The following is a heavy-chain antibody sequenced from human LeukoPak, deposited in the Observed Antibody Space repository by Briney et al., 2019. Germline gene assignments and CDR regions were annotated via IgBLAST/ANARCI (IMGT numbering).Heavy chain of an antibody. D-gene: IGHD6-19*01. CDR2: IYYSGST. Sequence: SETLSLTCTVSGGSISSYYWSWIRQPPGKGLEWIGYIYYSGSTNYNPSLNSRVTISVDTSKNQFSLKLSSGTAADAAVYYCARDRGDSSGWYEDYWGQGTLVTVSS. CDR1: GGSISSYY. J-gene: IGHJ4*02. V-gene: IGHV4-59*01. CDR3: ARDRGDSSGWYEDY.